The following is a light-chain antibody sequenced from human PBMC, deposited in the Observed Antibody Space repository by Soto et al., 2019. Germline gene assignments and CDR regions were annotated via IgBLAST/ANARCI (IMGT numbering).Light chain of an antibody. CDR2: TDS. J-gene: IGKJ1*01. V-gene: IGKV1-9*01. CDR3: QQLNRYPRT. CDR1: QGIRSY. Sequence: DIQLTQSPSFLSASVGDRVTITCRASQGIRSYLAWYQQKPGKAPKVLIYTDSTLQSGVPSRFSGSGSGTEFTLTISSLQHEDFATYYCQQLNRYPRTFGQGTKVEIK.